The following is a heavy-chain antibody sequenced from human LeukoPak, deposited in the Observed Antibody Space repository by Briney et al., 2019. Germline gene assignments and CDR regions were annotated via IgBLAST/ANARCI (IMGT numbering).Heavy chain of an antibody. V-gene: IGHV4-39*01. J-gene: IGHJ4*02. D-gene: IGHD4-17*01. Sequence: SETLSLTCTVSGGSISRSSYNWAWIRQPPGKGLEWIGSIYYSGSTYYNPSLKSRVTISVDTSKNQFSLKLASVTAADTAVYYCARRYGDYRRFDYWGQGTLVTVSS. CDR1: GGSISRSSYN. CDR3: ARRYGDYRRFDY. CDR2: IYYSGST.